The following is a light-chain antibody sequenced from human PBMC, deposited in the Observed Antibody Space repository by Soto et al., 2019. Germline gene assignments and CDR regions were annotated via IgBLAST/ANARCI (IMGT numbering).Light chain of an antibody. J-gene: IGKJ5*01. CDR2: AVS. V-gene: IGKV1-39*01. CDR3: QQSYITPYT. CDR1: QSISTF. Sequence: DIQMTQSPSSLSASVGNTVTITCRASQSISTFSNCYQQKPGQAPKLLIYAVSSLRDGVPSRFSGGGSGTDFTLTISSLQPEDFATYYCQQSYITPYTFGQGTRLEIK.